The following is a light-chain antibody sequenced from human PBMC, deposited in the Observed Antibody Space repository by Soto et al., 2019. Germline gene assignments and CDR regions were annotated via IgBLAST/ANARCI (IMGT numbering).Light chain of an antibody. CDR1: QSVSGW. CDR3: QQYNIWPLWT. Sequence: IQMTQSPSTLSGSVGDRVTVTCRASQSVSGWLAWYQQKPGEAPKLLIYAASTRATDVPARFSGGGSETEFTLTISSLQSEDFAVYSCQQYNIWPLWTFGQGTKVDI. J-gene: IGKJ1*01. V-gene: IGKV1-5*01. CDR2: AAS.